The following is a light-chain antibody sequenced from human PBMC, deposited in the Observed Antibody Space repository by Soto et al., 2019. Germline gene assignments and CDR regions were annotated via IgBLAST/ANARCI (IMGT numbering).Light chain of an antibody. CDR2: DVN. CDR1: SSDVGGYNY. Sequence: QSALTQPRSVSGSPGQSVTISCTGTSSDVGGYNYVSWYQQHPGKGPKLMIYDVNKRPSGVPDRFSGSKSGNTASLGITGLQTGDEADYYCGTRDSSLSGVVFGGGTKLTVL. V-gene: IGLV2-11*01. CDR3: GTRDSSLSGVV. J-gene: IGLJ2*01.